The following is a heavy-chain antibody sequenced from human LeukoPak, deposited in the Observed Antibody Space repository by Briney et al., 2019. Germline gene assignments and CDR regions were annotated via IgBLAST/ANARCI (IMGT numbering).Heavy chain of an antibody. V-gene: IGHV3-23*01. Sequence: GGSLRLSCVASGFTFSNLAMGWVRQAPGKGLEWVSVISDSGGTTYSAASVKGRLTISRDNSRNTLYLQTNSLRVEDTAVYYCAKDARRSSGWYFFDHWGQGTLVTVSS. J-gene: IGHJ4*02. CDR2: ISDSGGTT. D-gene: IGHD6-19*01. CDR1: GFTFSNLA. CDR3: AKDARRSSGWYFFDH.